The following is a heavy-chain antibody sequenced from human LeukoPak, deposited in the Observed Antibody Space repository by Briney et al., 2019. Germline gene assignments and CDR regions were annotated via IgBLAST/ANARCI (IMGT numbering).Heavy chain of an antibody. D-gene: IGHD2-15*01. Sequence: GGSLRLSCAASGFTVSSYWIHWVRQAPGKGLVWVSLIRRDGTTSFAASVQGRFTISRDNARNTLYLQMNSPAAEDTAVYYCARDAGQATPFDYWGPGTLVTVSS. J-gene: IGHJ4*02. CDR2: IRRDGTT. CDR3: ARDAGQATPFDY. CDR1: GFTVSSYW. V-gene: IGHV3-74*01.